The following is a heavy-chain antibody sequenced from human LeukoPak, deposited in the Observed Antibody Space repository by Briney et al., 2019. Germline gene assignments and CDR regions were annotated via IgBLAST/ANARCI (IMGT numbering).Heavy chain of an antibody. V-gene: IGHV3-43*02. CDR1: GFTFDDYA. J-gene: IGHJ4*02. CDR2: ISGDGGST. CDR3: AKDPGRYFDWLYPDY. Sequence: PGGSLRLSCAASGFTFDDYAMHWVRQAPGKGLEWVSLISGDGGSTYYADSVKGRFTISRDNSKNSLYLQMNSLRTEDTALYYCAKDPGRYFDWLYPDYWGQGTLVTVSS. D-gene: IGHD3-9*01.